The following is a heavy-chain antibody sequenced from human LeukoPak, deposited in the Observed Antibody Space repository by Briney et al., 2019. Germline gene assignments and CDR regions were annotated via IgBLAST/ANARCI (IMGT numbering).Heavy chain of an antibody. CDR1: GYSFTSYW. Sequence: GESLKISCQASGYSFTSYWIGWVRQMPGKGLEWMGIIDPSDSEARYTPSFQGQVTISVDKSLTTAYLQWNSLKASDIAMYYCARQTAMGRSGDYWGQGTLVNVSS. D-gene: IGHD5-18*01. CDR3: ARQTAMGRSGDY. CDR2: IDPSDSEA. J-gene: IGHJ4*02. V-gene: IGHV5-51*01.